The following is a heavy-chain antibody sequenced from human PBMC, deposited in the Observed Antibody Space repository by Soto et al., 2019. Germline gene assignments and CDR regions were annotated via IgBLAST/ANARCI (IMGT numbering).Heavy chain of an antibody. V-gene: IGHV1-8*01. Sequence: VKFSCKASGYTFTSHDINWLRQSTGRGLEWMGWMYPNSGNTGYAQKFYGRVTMTRTTSISTAYMELSSLRSEDTAVYFCARGNFGGNSWDYWGQGTLVTVSS. CDR3: ARGNFGGNSWDY. CDR1: GYTFTSHD. J-gene: IGHJ4*02. CDR2: MYPNSGNT. D-gene: IGHD2-21*02.